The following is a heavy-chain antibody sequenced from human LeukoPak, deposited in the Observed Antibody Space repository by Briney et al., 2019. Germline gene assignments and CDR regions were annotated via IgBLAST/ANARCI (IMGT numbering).Heavy chain of an antibody. CDR3: ARDVVGALDF. V-gene: IGHV3-7*01. D-gene: IGHD2-15*01. CDR2: IREDGSYK. CDR1: GFTFNIYW. Sequence: GGSLRLACVASGFTFNIYWMAWARQAPGKGPEWVANIREDGSYKNYVDSMRGRFAISRDNAKNSLYLQMNSLRPEDTAVYYCARDVVGALDFWGQGTLVSVSS. J-gene: IGHJ4*02.